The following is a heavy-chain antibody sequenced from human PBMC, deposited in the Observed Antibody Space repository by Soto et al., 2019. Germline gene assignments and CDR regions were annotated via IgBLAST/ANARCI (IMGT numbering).Heavy chain of an antibody. CDR2: SMPLFGTA. Sequence: QVQLVQSGAEVKKPGSSVKVSCKASGGTFISHAISWVRQAPGQGLEWMGGSMPLFGTANYAQKFQGRVTITADRSTNTAYMELSSLTSEDMAVYYCARGDDLDYYYTMYVWGQGTTVPGSS. D-gene: IGHD3-16*01. V-gene: IGHV1-69*06. CDR1: GGTFISHA. CDR3: ARGDDLDYYYTMYV. J-gene: IGHJ6*02.